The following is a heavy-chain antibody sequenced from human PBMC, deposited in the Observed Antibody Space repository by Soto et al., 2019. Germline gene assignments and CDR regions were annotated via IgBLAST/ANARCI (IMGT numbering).Heavy chain of an antibody. CDR1: GYPFTRNA. Sequence: QVQLVQPGAEVKKPGASVKVSCKASGYPFTRNAIHWVRQAPGQSLEWIGKIDAANGNTKYSQKFQGRVTITRDTSTRAAYTELSTLRYEDTVICYCAGSATGYSTFDYWGQGALVTVSS. J-gene: IGHJ4*02. CDR2: IDAANGNT. V-gene: IGHV1-3*01. CDR3: AGSATGYSTFDY. D-gene: IGHD3-9*01.